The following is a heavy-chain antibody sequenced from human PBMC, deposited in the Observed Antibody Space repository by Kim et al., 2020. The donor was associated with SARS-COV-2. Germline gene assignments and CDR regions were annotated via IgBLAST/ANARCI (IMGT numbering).Heavy chain of an antibody. D-gene: IGHD6-13*01. V-gene: IGHV3-15*01. CDR3: TTAPIAAGGTDDY. CDR1: GFTFSNAW. J-gene: IGHJ4*02. CDR2: IKSKTDGGTT. Sequence: GGSLRLSCAASGFTFSNAWMSWVRQAPGKGLEWVGRIKSKTDGGTTDYAAPVKGRFTISRDDSKNTLYLQMNSLKTEDTAVYYCTTAPIAAGGTDDYWGQGTLVTVSS.